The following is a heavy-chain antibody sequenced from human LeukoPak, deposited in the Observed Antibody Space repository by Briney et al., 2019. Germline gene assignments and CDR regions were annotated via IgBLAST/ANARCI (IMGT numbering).Heavy chain of an antibody. J-gene: IGHJ4*02. V-gene: IGHV3-74*03. CDR3: ARAKYSSSWSLDY. CDR2: IYSNRGSV. Sequence: GGSLRLSCATSGFTFNIYWMQWVRQVPGKGLVWVSRIYSNRGSVTYADSVKGRFTTSRDNGNNTMYLQMNSLRAEDTAIYYCARAKYSSSWSLDYWGQGALVTVSS. CDR1: GFTFNIYW. D-gene: IGHD6-13*01.